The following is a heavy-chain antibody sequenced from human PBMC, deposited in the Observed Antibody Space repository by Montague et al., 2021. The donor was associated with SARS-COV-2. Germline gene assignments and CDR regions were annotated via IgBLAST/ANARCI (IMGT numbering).Heavy chain of an antibody. CDR3: ARLLPDGTVVATDIPFDS. Sequence: SETLSLTCAVYGGSFSGYYWSWIRQPPGKGLEWIGEINHSGSTNYNPSLESRVTISVDTSENQFSLKLRSVIAADTAVHYCARLLPDGTVVATDIPFDSWGQGTLVTVSS. CDR1: GGSFSGYY. V-gene: IGHV4-34*01. CDR2: INHSGST. J-gene: IGHJ4*02. D-gene: IGHD2-21*02.